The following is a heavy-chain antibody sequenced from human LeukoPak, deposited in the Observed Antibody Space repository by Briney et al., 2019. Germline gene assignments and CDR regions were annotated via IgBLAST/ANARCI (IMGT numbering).Heavy chain of an antibody. V-gene: IGHV5-51*01. J-gene: IGHJ6*03. CDR2: IYPGDSDT. CDR3: ARRGFGVVNYYYYYYMDV. D-gene: IGHD3-3*01. Sequence: GESLKISCKGSGYSFTSYWIGWVRQMPGEGLEWMGIIYPGDSDTRYSPSFQGQVTISADKSISTAYLQWSSLKASDTAMYYCARRGFGVVNYYYYYYMDVWGKGTTVTVSS. CDR1: GYSFTSYW.